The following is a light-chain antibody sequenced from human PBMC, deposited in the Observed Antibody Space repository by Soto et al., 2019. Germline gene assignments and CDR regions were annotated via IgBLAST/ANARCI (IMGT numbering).Light chain of an antibody. CDR1: QSISTW. J-gene: IGKJ1*01. CDR2: KAS. V-gene: IGKV1-5*03. Sequence: DIQMAQAPSTLSASVGDIVSVTWRASQSISTWVAWYQQKPGKAPKLLIYKASSLASGVPSRFSGSGSGTEFTLTISSLQPDDFATYYCQKYDSYSWTFGQGTKVDIK. CDR3: QKYDSYSWT.